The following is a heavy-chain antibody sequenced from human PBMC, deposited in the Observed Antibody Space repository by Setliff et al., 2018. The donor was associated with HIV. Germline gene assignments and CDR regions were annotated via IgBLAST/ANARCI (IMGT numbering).Heavy chain of an antibody. V-gene: IGHV4-39*02. J-gene: IGHJ4*02. D-gene: IGHD2-15*01. CDR3: AREYCSAGSCYSGR. Sequence: SETLSLTCTVSGGSISSSSDYWGWIRQPPGKGLEWIGYIYYSGGTYYNPSLKSRITISVDTSKNQFSLKLSSVTAADTAVYYCAREYCSAGSCYSGRWGQGMLVTVSS. CDR1: GGSISSSSDY. CDR2: IYYSGGT.